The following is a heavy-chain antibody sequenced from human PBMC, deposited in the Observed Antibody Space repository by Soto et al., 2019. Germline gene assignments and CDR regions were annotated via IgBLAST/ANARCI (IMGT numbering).Heavy chain of an antibody. J-gene: IGHJ4*02. Sequence: SETLSLTCTVSGGSITSSSHYWGWIRQPPGKGLECIGNIYYDGNTYYNPSLKSRVTISLDTSKNQFSLRLNSVTAADTAVSYCARSSITPRLFMYPFDYWGQGTLVTVSS. CDR2: IYYDGNT. D-gene: IGHD6-6*01. CDR3: ARSSITPRLFMYPFDY. V-gene: IGHV4-39*01. CDR1: GGSITSSSHY.